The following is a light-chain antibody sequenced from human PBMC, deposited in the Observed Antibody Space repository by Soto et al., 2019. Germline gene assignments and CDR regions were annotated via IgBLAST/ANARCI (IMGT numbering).Light chain of an antibody. Sequence: QSALTQPASVSGSPGQSITISCTGTSSDVGSYNLVSWYQQHPGKAPKLMIYEVSKRPSGVSNRFSGSKSGNTASLTISGLQAEDEADYYCCSYAGSSTVVFGGGTKAHRP. CDR1: SSDVGSYNL. CDR3: CSYAGSSTVV. J-gene: IGLJ2*01. V-gene: IGLV2-23*02. CDR2: EVS.